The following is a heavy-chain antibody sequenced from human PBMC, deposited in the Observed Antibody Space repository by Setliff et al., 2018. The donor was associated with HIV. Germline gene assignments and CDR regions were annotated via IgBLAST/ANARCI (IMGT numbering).Heavy chain of an antibody. V-gene: IGHV4-59*01. CDR3: ARGGASSKYLDP. Sequence: SETLSLTCTVSGGSISPYYWSWIRQPPGKGLEWIPWISDSGTTNYNPSLKSRVTLSVDTSKNQFSLSLTSVTGADTAVYYCARGGASSKYLDPWGQGTLVTSPQ. D-gene: IGHD2-15*01. CDR1: GGSISPYY. CDR2: ISDSGTT. J-gene: IGHJ5*02.